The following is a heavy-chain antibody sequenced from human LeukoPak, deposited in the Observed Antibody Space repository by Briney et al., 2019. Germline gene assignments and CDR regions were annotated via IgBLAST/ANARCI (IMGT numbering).Heavy chain of an antibody. CDR2: ISANTGST. V-gene: IGHV1-18*01. D-gene: IGHD3-22*01. J-gene: IGHJ5*02. CDR3: AKPRNYYDNGGYYNYFDP. CDR1: GYTFTHNG. Sequence: ASVKVSCMASGYTFTHNGLTWVRQAPGPGLEWMGWISANTGSTNYAQKFQGRVTMTTDTFTNTAYMELRSLRSDDTAVYYCAKPRNYYDNGGYYNYFDPWGQGTLVTVS.